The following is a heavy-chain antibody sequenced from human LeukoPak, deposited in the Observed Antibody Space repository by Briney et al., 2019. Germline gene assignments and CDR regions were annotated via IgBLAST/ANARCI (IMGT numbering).Heavy chain of an antibody. J-gene: IGHJ4*02. CDR3: AKSARGSYAYYFDX. D-gene: IGHD1-26*01. CDR1: GFTFSSYG. V-gene: IGHV3-30*18. CDR2: ISYDGSNK. Sequence: PGGSLRLSCAASGFTFSSYGMHWVRQAPGKGLEWVAVISYDGSNKYYADSVKGRFTISRDNSKNTLYLQMNSLRAEDTAVYYCAKSARGSYAYYFDXXXXGXLXTVSS.